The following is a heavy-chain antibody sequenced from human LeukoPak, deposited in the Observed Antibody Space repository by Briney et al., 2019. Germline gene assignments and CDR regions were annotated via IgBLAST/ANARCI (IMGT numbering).Heavy chain of an antibody. CDR3: ARRTPFNGSGNYEYYFDY. Sequence: PSETPSLTCTVSGGSISSSTYYWVWIRQPPGKGLEWIGSSYYSGSTYYNPSLKSRVTISVDTSKNQFSLKLSSVTAADTAVYYCARRTPFNGSGNYEYYFDYWGQGTLVTVSS. J-gene: IGHJ4*02. V-gene: IGHV4-39*01. CDR2: SYYSGST. D-gene: IGHD3-10*01. CDR1: GGSISSSTYY.